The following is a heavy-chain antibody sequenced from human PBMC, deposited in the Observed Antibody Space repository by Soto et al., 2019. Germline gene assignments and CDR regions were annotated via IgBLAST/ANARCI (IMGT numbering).Heavy chain of an antibody. V-gene: IGHV5-51*01. CDR2: IYPGDSDT. CDR3: ARTAAAGKYHYVMDV. J-gene: IGHJ6*02. D-gene: IGHD6-13*01. Sequence: VLLLKVSSKGAGCSCISYCGGRTSQMHGKGLEWMGIIYPGDSDTRYSPSFQGQVTISADKSISTAYLQWSSLKASDTAMYYCARTAAAGKYHYVMDVWRQGTTVTVSS. CDR1: GCSCISYC.